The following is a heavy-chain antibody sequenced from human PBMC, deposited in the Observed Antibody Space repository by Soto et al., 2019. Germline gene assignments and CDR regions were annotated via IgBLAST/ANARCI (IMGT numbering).Heavy chain of an antibody. CDR3: ATTPPPGGSSFFSGFDP. D-gene: IGHD1-26*01. V-gene: IGHV5-10-1*01. CDR2: IDPTDSYT. Sequence: GESLKISCKASGYSFTRKWISWVRQMPGKGLEWMGRIDPTDSYTNYSPSFQGHVTISVDKSSSTAYVQWSSLKASDTAMYYCATTPPPGGSSFFSGFDPWGQGTLVTVS. CDR1: GYSFTRKW. J-gene: IGHJ5*02.